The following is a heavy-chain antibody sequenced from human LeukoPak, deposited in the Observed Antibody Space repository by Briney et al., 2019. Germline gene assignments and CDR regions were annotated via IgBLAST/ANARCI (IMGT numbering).Heavy chain of an antibody. D-gene: IGHD5-24*01. V-gene: IGHV3-33*01. CDR1: GFPFSSCG. J-gene: IGHJ3*02. CDR3: ARDADLWTTITGAFDI. CDR2: IWYDGSNN. Sequence: PGGSLRLSCAASGFPFSSCGMRWVRQAPGKGLEWVAVIWYDGSNNYYPDFVKSRFTISSDKSKNTLYLEMNRLRAEDTAVYYCARDADLWTTITGAFDIWGQGTMVTVS.